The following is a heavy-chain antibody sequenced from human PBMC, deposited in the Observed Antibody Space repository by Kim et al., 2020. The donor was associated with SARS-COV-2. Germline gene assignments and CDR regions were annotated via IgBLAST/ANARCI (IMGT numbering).Heavy chain of an antibody. CDR2: IIPIFGTA. J-gene: IGHJ6*03. Sequence: SVKVSCKASGGTFSSYAISWVRQAPGQGLEWMGGIIPIFGTANYAQKFQGRVTITADESTSTAYMELSSLRSEDTAVYYCARVGYSSSSSHYYYYMDVWGKGTTVTVSS. CDR1: GGTFSSYA. V-gene: IGHV1-69*13. CDR3: ARVGYSSSSSHYYYYMDV. D-gene: IGHD6-6*01.